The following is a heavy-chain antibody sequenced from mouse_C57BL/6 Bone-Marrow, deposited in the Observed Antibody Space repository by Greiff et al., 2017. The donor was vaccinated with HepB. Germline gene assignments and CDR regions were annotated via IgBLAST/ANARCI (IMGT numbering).Heavy chain of an antibody. CDR1: GYTFTSYW. V-gene: IGHV1-59*01. CDR2: IDPSDSYT. J-gene: IGHJ2*01. D-gene: IGHD1-1*01. Sequence: QVQLQQPGAELVRPGTSVKLSCKASGYTFTSYWMHWVKQRPGQGLEWIGVIDPSDSYTNYNQKFKGKATLTVDTSSSTASMQLSSLTSEDSAVYYCARSVTTVVYFDYWGQGTTLTVSS. CDR3: ARSVTTVVYFDY.